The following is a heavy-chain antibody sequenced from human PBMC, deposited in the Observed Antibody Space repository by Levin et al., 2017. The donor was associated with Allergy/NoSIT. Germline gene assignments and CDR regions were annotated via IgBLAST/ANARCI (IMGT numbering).Heavy chain of an antibody. D-gene: IGHD2-2*01. J-gene: IGHJ3*02. CDR1: GFTFSSYA. CDR2: VSLDGTYK. CDR3: ARGFCTTATCYEGGWAFDI. V-gene: IGHV3-30*04. Sequence: GGSLRLSCAASGFTFSSYAMHWVRQAPGKGLEWVAIVSLDGTYKYYADSVRGRFTISRDNSKNTLYLQMNSLRAEDTAPYSCARGFCTTATCYEGGWAFDIWGQGTMVTVSS.